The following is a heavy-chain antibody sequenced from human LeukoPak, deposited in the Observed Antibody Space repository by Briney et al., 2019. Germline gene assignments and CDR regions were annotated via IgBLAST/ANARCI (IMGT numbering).Heavy chain of an antibody. CDR3: AKDVDYGDYVVS. J-gene: IGHJ4*02. Sequence: PGGSLRLSCAASGFTFSTYTMNWVRRAPGKGLEWVSSISSRSSYIYYADSVKGRFTISRDNAKNSLYLQMNSLRAEDTAIYYCAKDVDYGDYVVSWGQGTLVTVSS. D-gene: IGHD4-17*01. CDR1: GFTFSTYT. CDR2: ISSRSSYI. V-gene: IGHV3-21*04.